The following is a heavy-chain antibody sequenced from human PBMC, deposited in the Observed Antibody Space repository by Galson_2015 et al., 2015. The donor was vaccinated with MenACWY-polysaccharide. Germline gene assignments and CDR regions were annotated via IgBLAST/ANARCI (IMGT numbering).Heavy chain of an antibody. J-gene: IGHJ3*02. CDR3: AKPFYGGNSYGAFNI. V-gene: IGHV3-30*18. CDR1: GFSFGSYG. CDR2: ISYDGSDK. D-gene: IGHD4-23*01. Sequence: SLRLSCAASGFSFGSYGMHWVRQAPGKGLEWVAVISYDGSDKYYADSVKGRFTISRDNPKNTLYLQMNSLRAEDTAVYYCAKPFYGGNSYGAFNIWGQGTMVTVSS.